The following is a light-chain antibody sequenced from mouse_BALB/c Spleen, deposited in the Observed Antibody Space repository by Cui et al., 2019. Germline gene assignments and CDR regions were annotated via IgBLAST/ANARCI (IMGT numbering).Light chain of an antibody. J-gene: IGKJ5*01. Sequence: DIVMTQSHKFMSTEVGDRVSITCKASQDVGTAVAWYQQKPGQSPKLLIYWASTRHTGVPDRFTGSGSGTDFTLTISNVQSEDLADYYCQQYSSYPLTFGAGTKLELK. V-gene: IGKV6-23*01. CDR2: WAS. CDR3: QQYSSYPLT. CDR1: QDVGTA.